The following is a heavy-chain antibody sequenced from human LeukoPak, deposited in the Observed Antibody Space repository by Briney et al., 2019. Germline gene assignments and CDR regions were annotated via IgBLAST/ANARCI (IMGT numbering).Heavy chain of an antibody. Sequence: PEGSPRLSCAASGFTFSSYGMHRVRQAPGKGLEWVAGISGGGGGTNYADSVKGRFTISRDNPKNTLYLQMHSLRAEDTAVYFCAKRGVVVRVILVGFHKEANYFDSWGQGALVTVSS. D-gene: IGHD3-10*01. CDR2: ISGGGGGT. CDR3: AKRGVVVRVILVGFHKEANYFDS. CDR1: GFTFSSYG. V-gene: IGHV3-23*01. J-gene: IGHJ4*02.